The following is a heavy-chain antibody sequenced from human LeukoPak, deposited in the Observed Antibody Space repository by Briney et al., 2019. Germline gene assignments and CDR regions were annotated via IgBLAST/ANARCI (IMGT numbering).Heavy chain of an antibody. D-gene: IGHD2-21*01. CDR3: ARVIPTTGPDAFDI. CDR1: GYTFTSYD. J-gene: IGHJ3*02. V-gene: IGHV7-4-1*02. CDR2: INTNTGNP. Sequence: ASVKVSCKASGYTFTSYDINWVRQATGQGLEWTGWINTNTGNPTYAQGFTGRFVFSLDTSVSTAYLQISSLKAEDTAVYYCARVIPTTGPDAFDIWGQGTMVTVSS.